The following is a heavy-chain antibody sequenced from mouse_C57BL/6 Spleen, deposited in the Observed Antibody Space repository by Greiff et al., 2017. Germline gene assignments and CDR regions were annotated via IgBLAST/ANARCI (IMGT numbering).Heavy chain of an antibody. Sequence: QVQLQQPGAELVRPGSSVKLSCKASGYTFTSYWMDWVKQRPGQGLEWIGNIYPSDSETHYNQKFKDKATLTVYKSSSTAYMQLSSLTSEDSAVYYCARYDGYFMFAYWGQGTLVTVSA. CDR3: ARYDGYFMFAY. D-gene: IGHD2-3*01. CDR1: GYTFTSYW. J-gene: IGHJ3*01. V-gene: IGHV1-61*01. CDR2: IYPSDSET.